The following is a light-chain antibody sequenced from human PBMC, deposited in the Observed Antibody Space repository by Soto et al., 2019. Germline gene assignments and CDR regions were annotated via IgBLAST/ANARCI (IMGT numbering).Light chain of an antibody. CDR1: SSDVGGYNY. J-gene: IGLJ1*01. CDR3: SSYAGSSNV. V-gene: IGLV2-8*01. Sequence: QSVLTQPPSASGSPGQSVAISCTGTSSDVGGYNYVSWYQQHTGEAPKLMIYEVNKRPSGVPDRFSGSKSGNTASLTVSGLQAEDEADYYCSSYAGSSNVFGTGTKVTVL. CDR2: EVN.